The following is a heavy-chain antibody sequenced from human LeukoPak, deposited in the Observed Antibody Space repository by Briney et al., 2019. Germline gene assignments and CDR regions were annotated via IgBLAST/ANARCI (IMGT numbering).Heavy chain of an antibody. CDR1: GGSFSGYY. CDR3: ARGERDRLRYFDWLFLN. D-gene: IGHD3-9*01. V-gene: IGHV4-34*01. J-gene: IGHJ4*02. Sequence: PSETLSLTCAVYGGSFSGYYWSWLRQPPGKGLEWIGEINHSGSTNYNPSLKSRVTISVDTSKNQFSLKLSSVTAADTAVYYCARGERDRLRYFDWLFLNWGQGTLVTVSS. CDR2: INHSGST.